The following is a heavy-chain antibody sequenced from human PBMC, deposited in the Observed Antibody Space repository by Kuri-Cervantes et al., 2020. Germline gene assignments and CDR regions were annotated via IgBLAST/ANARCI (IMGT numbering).Heavy chain of an antibody. V-gene: IGHV1-69*13. D-gene: IGHD1-1*01. CDR2: IIPMFQTA. J-gene: IGHJ5*02. Sequence: SVKVSYKASGGTFTNSPFIWVRQAPGQGLEWVGGIIPMFQTAHYAQKFQGRVTITADESTNTTYMDLNSLRAEDTAVYYCARDRWNGLFAWFDPWGQGTLVTVSS. CDR1: GGTFTNSP. CDR3: ARDRWNGLFAWFDP.